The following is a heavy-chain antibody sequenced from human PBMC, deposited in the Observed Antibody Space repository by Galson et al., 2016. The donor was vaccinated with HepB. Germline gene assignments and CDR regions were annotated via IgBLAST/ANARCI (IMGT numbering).Heavy chain of an antibody. V-gene: IGHV1-18*01. D-gene: IGHD3-9*01. J-gene: IGHJ5*02. CDR3: SRTFYDNLTCYSIPTDWFDP. Sequence: SVKVSCKASGYTFTAYGLSWVRQAPGQGLEWMGWISTYNGNTNYAHKLQDRVTMTTDTSSNTAYMELRSLSSDETAVYYCSRTFYDNLTCYSIPTDWFDPWGQGTLVTVSS. CDR2: ISTYNGNT. CDR1: GYTFTAYG.